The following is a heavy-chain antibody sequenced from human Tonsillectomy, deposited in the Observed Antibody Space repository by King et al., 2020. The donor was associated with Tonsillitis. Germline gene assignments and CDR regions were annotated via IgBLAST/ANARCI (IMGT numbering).Heavy chain of an antibody. D-gene: IGHD6-19*01. V-gene: IGHV1-2*02. CDR1: GYTFTGYY. CDR2: INPNSGGT. CDR3: ARCSSGWYNWFDP. Sequence: QLVQSGAEVKKPGASVKVSCKASGYTFTGYYMHWVRQAPGQGLEWMGWINPNSGGTNYAQKFQGRVTMTREPSITTAYMELSSLRSDDTAVYYCARCSSGWYNWFDPWGQGTLVTVSS. J-gene: IGHJ5*02.